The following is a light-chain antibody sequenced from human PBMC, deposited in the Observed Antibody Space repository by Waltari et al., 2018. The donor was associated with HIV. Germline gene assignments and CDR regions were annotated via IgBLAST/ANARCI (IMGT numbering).Light chain of an antibody. V-gene: IGLV2-14*03. CDR1: NEDVGAYNY. J-gene: IGLJ3*02. Sequence: QSALTQPASVSGSPGQSITISCTGTNEDVGAYNYVSWYQPHPGKAPKLIIYEVTNRPSGISARFSGSKSGNTASLTISGLQAEDEADYHCSSWTTSTTRVFGGGTKVTVL. CDR2: EVT. CDR3: SSWTTSTTRV.